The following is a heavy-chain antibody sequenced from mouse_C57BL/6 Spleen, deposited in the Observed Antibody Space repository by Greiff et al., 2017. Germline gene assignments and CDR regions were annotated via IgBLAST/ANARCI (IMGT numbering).Heavy chain of an antibody. D-gene: IGHD2-2*01. J-gene: IGHJ3*01. CDR1: GFTFSSYA. Sequence: EVKVVESGEGLVKPGGSLKLSCAASGFTFSSYAMSWVRQTPEKWLEWVAYISSGGDYIYYADTVKGRFTISRDNARNTLYLQMSSLKSADTAMYYCTSRCGYEEGTWFAYWGQGTLVTVSA. V-gene: IGHV5-9-1*02. CDR2: ISSGGDYI. CDR3: TSRCGYEEGTWFAY.